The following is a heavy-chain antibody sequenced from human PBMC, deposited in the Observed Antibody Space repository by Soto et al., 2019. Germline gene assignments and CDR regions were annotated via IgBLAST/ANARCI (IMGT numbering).Heavy chain of an antibody. J-gene: IGHJ4*02. CDR3: ARVRSGWGIDY. CDR1: GGSISSGGYS. V-gene: IGHV4-30-2*01. D-gene: IGHD6-19*01. Sequence: QLQLQESGSGLVKPSQTLSLTCAVSGGSISSGGYSWSWIRQPPGKGLEYIGYIYHSGRTYYNPFLQSRVTISVDGSKNQFSLKLRSVTAPGTAVYYCARVRSGWGIDYWGQGTLVTVSS. CDR2: IYHSGRT.